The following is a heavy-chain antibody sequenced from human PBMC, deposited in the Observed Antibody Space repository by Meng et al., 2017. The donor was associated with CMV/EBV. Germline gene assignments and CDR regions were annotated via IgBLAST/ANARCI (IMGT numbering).Heavy chain of an antibody. Sequence: SETLSLTCAVYGGSFSGYYWSWIRQPPGKGLEWIGEINHSGSTNYNPSLKSRVTISVDTSKNQFSLKLSSVTAADTAVYYCVRAQTIHAVDVWGQGTTVTVSS. CDR2: INHSGST. CDR1: GGSFSGYY. V-gene: IGHV4-34*01. CDR3: VRAQTIHAVDV. J-gene: IGHJ6*02. D-gene: IGHD5-24*01.